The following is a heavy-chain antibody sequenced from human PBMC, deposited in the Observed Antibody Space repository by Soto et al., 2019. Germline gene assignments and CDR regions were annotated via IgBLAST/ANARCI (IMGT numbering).Heavy chain of an antibody. CDR2: ISGSGGST. CDR1: GFTFSSYA. V-gene: IGHV3-23*01. Sequence: EVQLLESGGGLVQPGGSLRLSCAASGFTFSSYAMSWVRQAPGKGLEWVSAISGSGGSTYYADSVKGRFTISRENSKNTLYLQMNRLRAEDTAVYYCAISVAAASCDYWGQGPLVTVSS. D-gene: IGHD2-15*01. CDR3: AISVAAASCDY. J-gene: IGHJ4*02.